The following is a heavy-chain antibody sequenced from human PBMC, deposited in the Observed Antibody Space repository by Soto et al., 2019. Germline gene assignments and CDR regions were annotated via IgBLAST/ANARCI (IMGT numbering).Heavy chain of an antibody. V-gene: IGHV3-23*01. Sequence: TGGSLRLSCAASGFTFSSYAMSWVRQAPGKGLEWVSAISGSGGSTYYADSVKGRFTISRDNSKNTLYLQMNSLRAEDTAVYYCAKAKGAGYNPIDYWGQGTLVTVSS. CDR1: GFTFSSYA. D-gene: IGHD5-12*01. CDR2: ISGSGGST. CDR3: AKAKGAGYNPIDY. J-gene: IGHJ4*02.